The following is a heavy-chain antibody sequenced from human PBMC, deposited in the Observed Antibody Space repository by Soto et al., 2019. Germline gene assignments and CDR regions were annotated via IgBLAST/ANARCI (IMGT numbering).Heavy chain of an antibody. CDR2: ISWNSGSI. CDR1: GFTFDDYA. Sequence: GGSLRLSCAASGFTFDDYAMHWVRQAPGKGLEWVSGISWNSGSIGYADSVKGRFTISRDNAKNSLYLQMNSLRAEDTALYYCAKAIRAWNDFDYWGQGT. CDR3: AKAIRAWNDFDY. V-gene: IGHV3-9*01. J-gene: IGHJ4*02. D-gene: IGHD1-1*01.